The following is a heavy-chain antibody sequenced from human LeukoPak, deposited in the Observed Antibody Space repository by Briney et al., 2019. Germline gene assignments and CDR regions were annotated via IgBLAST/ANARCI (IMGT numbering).Heavy chain of an antibody. CDR3: AKVPYSDYGSGRPPFMDV. J-gene: IGHJ6*02. Sequence: GGSLRLSCAASGFTFSNYAMTWVRQAPGEGLEWVSTISGGGGVTYYADSVRGRFTISRDNSKSTLYLQMNSLRAEDTAIHYCAKVPYSDYGSGRPPFMDVWGQGTTVAVS. V-gene: IGHV3-23*01. CDR1: GFTFSNYA. D-gene: IGHD3-10*01. CDR2: ISGGGGVT.